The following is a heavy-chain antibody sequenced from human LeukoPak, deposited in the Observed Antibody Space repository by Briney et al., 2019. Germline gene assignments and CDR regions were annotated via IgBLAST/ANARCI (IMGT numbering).Heavy chain of an antibody. CDR3: ARGENSGSYFTIGNAFDI. CDR2: ISSSGSTI. CDR1: GVTFSSYE. D-gene: IGHD1-26*01. V-gene: IGHV3-48*03. J-gene: IGHJ3*02. Sequence: GGSLRLSCAASGVTFSSYEMNWVRQAPGEGLEWVSYISSSGSTIYYADSVKGRFTISRDNAKNSLYLQMNSLRAEDTALYYCARGENSGSYFTIGNAFDIWGQGTMVTVSS.